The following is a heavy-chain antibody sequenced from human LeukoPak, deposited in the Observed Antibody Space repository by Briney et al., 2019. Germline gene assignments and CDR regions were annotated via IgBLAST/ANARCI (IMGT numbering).Heavy chain of an antibody. CDR2: INSDGSST. D-gene: IGHD3-3*01. V-gene: IGHV3-74*01. Sequence: NPGGSLRLSCAASGFTFSSYWMPWVRHAPGKGLVGVSRINSDGSSTSYADSVKGRFTISRDNAKNTLYLQMNSLRAEDTAVYYCAREQRGVVYYYYMDVWGKGTTVTVSS. J-gene: IGHJ6*03. CDR1: GFTFSSYW. CDR3: AREQRGVVYYYYMDV.